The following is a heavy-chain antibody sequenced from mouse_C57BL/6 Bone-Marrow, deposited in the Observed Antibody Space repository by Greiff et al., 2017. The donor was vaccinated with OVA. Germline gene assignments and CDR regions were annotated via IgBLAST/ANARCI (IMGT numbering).Heavy chain of an antibody. CDR2: INPSTGGT. J-gene: IGHJ4*01. V-gene: IGHV1-42*01. CDR3: ARNFTSTYYYAMYY. Sequence: EVQLQQSGPELVKPGASVKISCKASGYSFTGYYMNWVKQSPEKSLEWIGEINPSTGGTTYNQKFKAKATLSVDKSTSTAYMQLKSLTSENSAVYYCARNFTSTYYYAMYYWGQGTSVTVSS. D-gene: IGHD6-1*01. CDR1: GYSFTGYY.